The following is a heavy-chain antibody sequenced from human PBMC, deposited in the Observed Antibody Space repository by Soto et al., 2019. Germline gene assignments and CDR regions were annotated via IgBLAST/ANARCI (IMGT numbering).Heavy chain of an antibody. Sequence: ASVKVSCKASGYTFTGYYMHWVRHAPGQGLEGMGWINPNSGGTNYAQKFQGWVTITRDTSISTAYMVLSRLRSDDTAVYYCARDVGDGAAFDIWGQGTMVTVSS. J-gene: IGHJ3*02. D-gene: IGHD3-16*01. CDR2: INPNSGGT. CDR1: GYTFTGYY. CDR3: ARDVGDGAAFDI. V-gene: IGHV1-2*04.